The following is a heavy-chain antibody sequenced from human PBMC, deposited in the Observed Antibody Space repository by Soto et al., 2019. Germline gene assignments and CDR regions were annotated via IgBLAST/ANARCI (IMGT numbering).Heavy chain of an antibody. CDR1: GLTFGDYA. D-gene: IGHD6-13*01. Sequence: GGSLRLCCTASGLTFGDYAMSWFRQAPGKGLEWVGFIRSKAYGGTTEYAASVKGRFTISRDDSKSIAYLQMNSLKTEDTAVYYCTRDPEGIAAAGTGYYYGMDVWGQGTTVTVSS. CDR3: TRDPEGIAAAGTGYYYGMDV. CDR2: IRSKAYGGTT. V-gene: IGHV3-49*03. J-gene: IGHJ6*02.